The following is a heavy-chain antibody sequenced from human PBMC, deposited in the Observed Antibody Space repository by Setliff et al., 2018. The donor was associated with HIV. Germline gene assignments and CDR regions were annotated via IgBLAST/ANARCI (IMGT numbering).Heavy chain of an antibody. Sequence: GGSLRLSCAASGFTFSTYGMHWVRQALGKGLEWVAFIRYDGSNKYYADSVKGRFTISRDNSKNTLHLQMNSLRAEDTALYYCAKDMEYDTSVYYHWYFDLWGRGALVTVSS. CDR1: GFTFSTYG. CDR3: AKDMEYDTSVYYHWYFDL. J-gene: IGHJ2*01. D-gene: IGHD3-22*01. CDR2: IRYDGSNK. V-gene: IGHV3-30*02.